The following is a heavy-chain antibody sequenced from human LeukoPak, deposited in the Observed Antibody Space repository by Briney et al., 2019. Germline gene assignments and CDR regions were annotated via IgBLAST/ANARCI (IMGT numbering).Heavy chain of an antibody. CDR2: IYHSGST. Sequence: SETLSLTCAVSGYSISSGYYWGWIRQPPGKGLEWIGSIYHSGSTYYNPSLKSRVTISVDTSKNQFSLKLSSVTAADTAVYYRARRGGSYGIDYWGQGTLVTVSS. J-gene: IGHJ4*02. CDR1: GYSISSGYY. D-gene: IGHD1-26*01. V-gene: IGHV4-38-2*01. CDR3: ARRGGSYGIDY.